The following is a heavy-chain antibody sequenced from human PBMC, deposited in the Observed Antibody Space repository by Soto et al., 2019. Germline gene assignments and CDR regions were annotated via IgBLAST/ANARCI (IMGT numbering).Heavy chain of an antibody. Sequence: PGGSLRLSCAASGFTFSSYGMHWVRQAPGKGLEWVAVISYDGSNKYYADSVKGRFTISRDNSKNTLYLQMNSLRAEDTAVYYCAKDKNPSRLERLLYYYGMDVWGQGTTVTVSS. J-gene: IGHJ6*02. CDR2: ISYDGSNK. V-gene: IGHV3-30*18. D-gene: IGHD1-1*01. CDR1: GFTFSSYG. CDR3: AKDKNPSRLERLLYYYGMDV.